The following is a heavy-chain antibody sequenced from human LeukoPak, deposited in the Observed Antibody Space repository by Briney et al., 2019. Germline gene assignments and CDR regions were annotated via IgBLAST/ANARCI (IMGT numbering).Heavy chain of an antibody. CDR1: GGSFSGYY. J-gene: IGHJ5*02. CDR2: INHSGST. V-gene: IGHV4-34*01. CDR3: ARAVISPLNWFDP. Sequence: SETLSLTCAVYGGSFSGYYWSWIRQPPGKGLEWIGEINHSGSTNYNPSLKSRVTISVDTSKNQFSLKLSSVTAADAAVYYCARAVISPLNWFDPWGQGTLVTVSS. D-gene: IGHD3-22*01.